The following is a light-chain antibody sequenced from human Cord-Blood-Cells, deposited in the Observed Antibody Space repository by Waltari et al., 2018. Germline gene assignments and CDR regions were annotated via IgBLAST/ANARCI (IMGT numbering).Light chain of an antibody. Sequence: DIQMTHSPSSLSASVGDRVTITCRASQSISSNVNWYQQKPGKAPKLLIYAASSLQSGVPSRFSGSGSGTDFTLTISSLQPKDFATYYCQQSYSTPYTFGQGTKLEIK. CDR2: AAS. CDR1: QSISSN. V-gene: IGKV1-39*01. CDR3: QQSYSTPYT. J-gene: IGKJ2*01.